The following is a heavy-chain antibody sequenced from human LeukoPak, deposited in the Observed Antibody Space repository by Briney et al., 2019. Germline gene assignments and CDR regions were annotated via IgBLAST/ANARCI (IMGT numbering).Heavy chain of an antibody. CDR2: IYYSGST. Sequence: PSETLSLTCTVSGGSISSYYWSWIRQPPGKGLEWIGYIYYSGSTNYNPSLKSRVTISLDTSKNQFSLKLSSVAAADTAVYYCARIRGSYFLRTGYFQHWGQGTLVTVSS. J-gene: IGHJ1*01. CDR3: ARIRGSYFLRTGYFQH. V-gene: IGHV4-59*01. CDR1: GGSISSYY. D-gene: IGHD1-26*01.